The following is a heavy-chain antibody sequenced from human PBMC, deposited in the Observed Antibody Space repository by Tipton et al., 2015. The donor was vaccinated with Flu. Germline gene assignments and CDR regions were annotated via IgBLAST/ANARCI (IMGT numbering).Heavy chain of an antibody. Sequence: TLSLTCAVYGGSFSGYYWSWIRQPPGKGLEWIGEINHSGSTNYNPSLKSRFTISVDTSKNQFSLKLSSVTAADTAVYYCARYGPRLRGLAVYYYYGMDVWGQGPTVTVSS. V-gene: IGHV4-34*01. CDR2: INHSGST. CDR3: ARYGPRLRGLAVYYYYGMDV. J-gene: IGHJ6*02. D-gene: IGHD6-19*01. CDR1: GGSFSGYY.